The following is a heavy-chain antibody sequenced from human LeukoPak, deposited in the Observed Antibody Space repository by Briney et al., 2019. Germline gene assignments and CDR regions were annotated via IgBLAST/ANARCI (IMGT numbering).Heavy chain of an antibody. CDR1: GFTFSSYS. V-gene: IGHV3-23*01. CDR3: ARDPRWPGIKFFDY. J-gene: IGHJ4*02. CDR2: VSGSGGST. Sequence: GGSLRLSCAASGFTFSSYSMNWVRQAPGKGLEWVSAVSGSGGSTYYADSVKGRFTISRDNSKNTLSLQMNSPRAEDTAVYYCARDPRWPGIKFFDYWGQGTLLTVSS. D-gene: IGHD4-23*01.